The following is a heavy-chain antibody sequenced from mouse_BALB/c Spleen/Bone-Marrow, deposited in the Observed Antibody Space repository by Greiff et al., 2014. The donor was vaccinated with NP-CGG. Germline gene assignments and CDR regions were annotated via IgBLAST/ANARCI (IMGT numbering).Heavy chain of an antibody. V-gene: IGHV1-7*01. Sequence: VQLQESGAELAKPGASVKMSCKASGYTFTTYWMHWVKQRPGQGLEWIGYINPSTAYTDYNQKFKDKATLTADKSSSTAYMQLSSVTSEDSGVYYCARDLDYWGQGTSVTVSS. CDR3: ARDLDY. CDR2: INPSTAYT. CDR1: GYTFTTYW. J-gene: IGHJ4*01.